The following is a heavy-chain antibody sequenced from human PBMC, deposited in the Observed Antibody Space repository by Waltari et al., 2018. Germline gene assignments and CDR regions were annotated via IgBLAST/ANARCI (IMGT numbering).Heavy chain of an antibody. CDR2: IYHSGST. D-gene: IGHD6-13*01. J-gene: IGHJ4*02. CDR1: GYSISSGYY. CDR3: ARTGAAADSFDY. V-gene: IGHV4-38-2*01. Sequence: QVQLQESGPGLVKPSEPLSLTCAVSGYSISSGYYWGWIRQPPGKGLEWIGSIYHSGSTYYNPSLKSRVTISVDTSKNQFSLKLSSVTAADTAVYYCARTGAAADSFDYWGQGTLVTVSS.